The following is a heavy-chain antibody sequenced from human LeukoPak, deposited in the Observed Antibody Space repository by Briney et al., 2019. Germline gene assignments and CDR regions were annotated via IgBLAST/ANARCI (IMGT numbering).Heavy chain of an antibody. Sequence: SETLSLTCTVSGGSISSYYWSWIRQPPGKGLEWIGYIYYSGSTNYNPSLKSRVTISVDTSKNQFSLKLSSVTAADTAVYYCARDNPLYCSGGSCYPARYYYYYYMDVWGKGTTVTVSS. CDR1: GGSISSYY. CDR3: ARDNPLYCSGGSCYPARYYYYYYMDV. J-gene: IGHJ6*03. D-gene: IGHD2-15*01. V-gene: IGHV4-59*12. CDR2: IYYSGST.